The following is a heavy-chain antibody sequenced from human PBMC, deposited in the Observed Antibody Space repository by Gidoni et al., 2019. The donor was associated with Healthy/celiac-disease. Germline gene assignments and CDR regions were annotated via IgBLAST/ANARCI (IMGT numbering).Heavy chain of an antibody. J-gene: IGHJ5*02. CDR1: SVTSSSYY. CDR3: GLNSDWMGNWFDP. CDR2: ISYSGTT. Sequence: SVTSSSYYWGWIRQPPGKGLEWIGSISYSGTTYYSVSLKSRVTISVDTSKNQFSLKLTSVSAADTAVYYCGLNSDWMGNWFDPWGQGILVTVSS. D-gene: IGHD6-19*01. V-gene: IGHV4-39*01.